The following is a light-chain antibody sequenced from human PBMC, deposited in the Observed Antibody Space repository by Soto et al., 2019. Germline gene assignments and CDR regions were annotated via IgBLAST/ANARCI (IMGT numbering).Light chain of an antibody. CDR2: AAS. V-gene: IGKV1-39*01. CDR3: QQYNNWPPIN. J-gene: IGKJ5*01. CDR1: QSISSY. Sequence: DIQITQSPSSLSASVVDRVSITFLASQSISSYLNWYQQKPGKAPKLLIYAASSLQSGVPSRFSGSGSGTEFTLTIRSLQSEDFAVYYCQQYNNWPPINCGQGTRLEIK.